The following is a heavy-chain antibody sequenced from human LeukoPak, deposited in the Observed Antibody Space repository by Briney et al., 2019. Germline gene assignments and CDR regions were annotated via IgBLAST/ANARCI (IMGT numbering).Heavy chain of an antibody. CDR2: INPNSGGT. J-gene: IGHJ3*01. Sequence: ASVKVSCKASVYTFTGYYMHWVRQAPGQGLEWMGWINPNSGGTSYAQKFQGRVTMTRDTSISTAYMELSRLRSDDTAVYYCAKSITIFGVVLPSWGQGTMVTVSS. CDR3: AKSITIFGVVLPS. CDR1: VYTFTGYY. V-gene: IGHV1-2*02. D-gene: IGHD3-3*01.